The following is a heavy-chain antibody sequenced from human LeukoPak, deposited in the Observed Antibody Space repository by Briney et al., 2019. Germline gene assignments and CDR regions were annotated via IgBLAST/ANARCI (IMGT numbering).Heavy chain of an antibody. CDR2: ISGSGFST. CDR3: AKGASSGWLLYWFDP. V-gene: IGHV3-23*01. D-gene: IGHD6-19*01. J-gene: IGHJ5*02. Sequence: PGGSLRLFCAASGFTFSSYSMSWVRQAPGKGLECGSDISGSGFSTYYADSVKGRFPYSRDIPKNTLFLEVNRLRAEDTAVYYCAKGASSGWLLYWFDPWGQGALVTVSS. CDR1: GFTFSSYS.